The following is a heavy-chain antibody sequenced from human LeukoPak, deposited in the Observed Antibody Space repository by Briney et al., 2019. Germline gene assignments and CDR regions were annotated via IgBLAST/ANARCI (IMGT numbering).Heavy chain of an antibody. CDR2: IYTSGST. D-gene: IGHD3-3*01. Sequence: SETLSLTCTVSGGSISSYYWSWIRQPAGKGLEWIGRIYTSGSTNYNPSLKSRVTRSVDTSKNQFSLKLSSVTAADTAVYYCARDGGTIFGEVIEGMWWFDPWGQGTLVTVSS. V-gene: IGHV4-4*07. CDR3: ARDGGTIFGEVIEGMWWFDP. J-gene: IGHJ5*02. CDR1: GGSISSYY.